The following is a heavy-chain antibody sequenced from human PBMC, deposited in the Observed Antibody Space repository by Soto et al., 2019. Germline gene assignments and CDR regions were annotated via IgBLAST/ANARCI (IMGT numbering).Heavy chain of an antibody. V-gene: IGHV4-59*01. D-gene: IGHD3-10*01. Sequence: SETLSLTCSVPGGSSTSYYWTWIRQPPGKGLEWIGYIYYSGSTNYNPSLKSRVTISVDTSKNQFSLKLSSVTAADTAVYYCARYGSGSSVWFDPWGQGTLVTVS. CDR3: ARYGSGSSVWFDP. J-gene: IGHJ5*02. CDR1: GGSSTSYY. CDR2: IYYSGST.